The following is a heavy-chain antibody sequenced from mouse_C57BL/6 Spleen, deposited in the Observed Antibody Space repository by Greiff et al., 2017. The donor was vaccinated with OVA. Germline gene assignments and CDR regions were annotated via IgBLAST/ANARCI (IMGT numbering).Heavy chain of an antibody. CDR3: ASRGSRLSGFAY. V-gene: IGHV5-17*01. Sequence: DVHLVESGGGLVKPGGSLKLSCAASGFTFSDYGMHWVRQAPEKGLEWVAYISSGSSTIYYADKVKGRVTISRDNATNTLFLQMSSLRSEDTAMYYCASRGSRLSGFAYWGQGTLVTVSA. CDR1: GFTFSDYG. CDR2: ISSGSSTI. D-gene: IGHD1-1*01. J-gene: IGHJ3*01.